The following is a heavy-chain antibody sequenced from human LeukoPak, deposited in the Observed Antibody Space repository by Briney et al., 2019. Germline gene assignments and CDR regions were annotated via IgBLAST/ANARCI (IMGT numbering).Heavy chain of an antibody. J-gene: IGHJ4*02. D-gene: IGHD3-9*01. Sequence: SETLSLTCAVYGGSFSGYYWSWIRQPPGKGLEWIGEINHSGSTNYNPSLKSRVTISVDTSKNRFSLKLSSVTAADTAVYYCARIRYFDPFDYSGQGTLVTVSS. CDR2: INHSGST. CDR1: GGSFSGYY. CDR3: ARIRYFDPFDY. V-gene: IGHV4-34*01.